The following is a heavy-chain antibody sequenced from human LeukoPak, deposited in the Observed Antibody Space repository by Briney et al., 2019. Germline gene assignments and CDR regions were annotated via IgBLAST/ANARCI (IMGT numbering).Heavy chain of an antibody. CDR1: GFTFSSYW. CDR3: ASMGDY. J-gene: IGHJ4*02. V-gene: IGHV3-74*01. CDR2: INGDGRTT. Sequence: GGSLRLSCAASGFTFSSYWMHWVRHAPGKGLVWVSRINGDGRTTSYADSVKGRFTISRDNAKNTLYLQMNSLRAEDTAVYYCASMGDYWGQGTLVTVSS. D-gene: IGHD2/OR15-2a*01.